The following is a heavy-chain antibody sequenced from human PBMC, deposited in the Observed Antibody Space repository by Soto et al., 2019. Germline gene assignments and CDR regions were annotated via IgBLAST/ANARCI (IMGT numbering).Heavy chain of an antibody. V-gene: IGHV1-18*01. J-gene: IGHJ5*02. Sequence: QAPGQGLEWMGWISAYNGNTNYAQKLQGRVTMTTDTSTSTAYLELRSLRFDDTAVYYGARLAGHNNWFDPWGQGTLVTVSS. CDR3: ARLAGHNNWFDP. CDR2: ISAYNGNT.